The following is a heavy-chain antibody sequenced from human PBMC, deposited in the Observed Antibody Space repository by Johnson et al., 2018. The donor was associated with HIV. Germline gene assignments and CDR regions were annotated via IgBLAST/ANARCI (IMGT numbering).Heavy chain of an antibody. J-gene: IGHJ3*02. CDR2: ITYDGRHK. D-gene: IGHD6-19*01. V-gene: IGHV3-30*04. CDR3: VRDQGSGWPTNAFDI. CDR1: GFTFRSYA. Sequence: QEQLEESGGGVMQPGKSLRLSCEASGFTFRSYAMHWVRQAPGKGLEWVAVITYDGRHKYYTDSVKGRFIISRDTSKNMTNLQMNGLSDEDTADYYCVRDQGSGWPTNAFDIWGRGTRVTVSS.